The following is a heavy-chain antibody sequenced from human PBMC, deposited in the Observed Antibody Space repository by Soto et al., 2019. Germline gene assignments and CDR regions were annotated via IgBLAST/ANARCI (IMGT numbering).Heavy chain of an antibody. CDR1: GFTFSSYA. V-gene: IGHV3-30-3*01. CDR3: ASLGLVLMVYASNWFDP. D-gene: IGHD2-8*01. CDR2: ISYDGSNK. Sequence: QVQLVESGGGVVQPGRSLRLSCAASGFTFSSYAMHWVRQAPGKGLEWVADISYDGSNKYYADSVKGRFTISSDNSKNTLYLQMNSLRAEDTAVYYCASLGLVLMVYASNWFDPWGQGTLVTVSS. J-gene: IGHJ5*02.